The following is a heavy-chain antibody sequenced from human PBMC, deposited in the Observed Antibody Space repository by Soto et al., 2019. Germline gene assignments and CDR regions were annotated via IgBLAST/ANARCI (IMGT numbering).Heavy chain of an antibody. CDR3: ARHWGDYYYGMDV. CDR2: IFYSGST. Sequence: SETLSLTCTVSGGSISTSSYYWGWIRQPPGKGLEWIGSIFYSGSTYYNPSLKSRVTMSLDTSQNQFSLKLSSVTAADTAVYYCARHWGDYYYGMDVWGQGTTVTVSS. CDR1: GGSISTSSYY. J-gene: IGHJ6*02. D-gene: IGHD3-16*01. V-gene: IGHV4-39*01.